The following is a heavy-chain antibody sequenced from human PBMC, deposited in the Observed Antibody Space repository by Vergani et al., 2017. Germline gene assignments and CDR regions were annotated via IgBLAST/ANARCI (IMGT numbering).Heavy chain of an antibody. CDR1: GYSISSGYY. D-gene: IGHD7-27*01. J-gene: IGHJ6*03. V-gene: IGHV4-4*07. CDR2: IYTSGST. Sequence: QVQLQESGPGLVKPSETLSLTCTVSGYSISSGYYWSWIRQPAGKGLEWIGRIYTSGSTNYNPSLKSRVTMSVDTSKNQFSLKLSSVTAADTAVYYCARARSNWGSRNYYYXMGVWGKGTTVTVSS. CDR3: ARARSNWGSRNYYYXMGV.